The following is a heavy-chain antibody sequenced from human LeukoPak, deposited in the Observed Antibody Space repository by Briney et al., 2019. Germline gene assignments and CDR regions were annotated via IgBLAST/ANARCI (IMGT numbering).Heavy chain of an antibody. CDR2: IYHSGST. CDR3: ARRAKYYGSGSYDY. V-gene: IGHV4-38-2*02. Sequence: SETLSLTCTVSGYSISSGYYWGWIRQPPGKGLEWIGSIYHSGSTYYNPSLKSRVTISVDTSKNQFSLKLSSVTAADTAVYYCARRAKYYGSGSYDYWGQGTLVTVSS. CDR1: GYSISSGYY. J-gene: IGHJ4*02. D-gene: IGHD3-10*01.